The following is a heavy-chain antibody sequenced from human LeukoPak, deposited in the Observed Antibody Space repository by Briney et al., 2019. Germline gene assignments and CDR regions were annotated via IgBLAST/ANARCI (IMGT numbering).Heavy chain of an antibody. CDR2: IYYSGST. CDR3: ARVKVRGWLQLPGGFDY. V-gene: IGHV4-59*01. Sequence: SETLSLTCTVPGGSISSYYWSWIRQPPGKGLEWIGYIYYSGSTNYNPSLKSRVTISVDTSKNQFSLELSSVTAADTAVYYCARVKVRGWLQLPGGFDYWGQGTLVTVSS. J-gene: IGHJ4*02. D-gene: IGHD5-24*01. CDR1: GGSISSYY.